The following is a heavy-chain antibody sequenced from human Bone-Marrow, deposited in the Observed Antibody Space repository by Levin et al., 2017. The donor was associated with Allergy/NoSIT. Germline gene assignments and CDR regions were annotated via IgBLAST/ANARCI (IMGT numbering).Heavy chain of an antibody. J-gene: IGHJ4*02. CDR1: GFPFSNYA. CDR3: AKDGNCDGDCRGEGYYFDH. D-gene: IGHD2-21*02. CDR2: ITGAGEIT. Sequence: GESLKISCAASGFPFSNYAMSWVRQAPGKGLEWVSAITGAGEITYYADSVQGRFTISRDNSENTLYLHMNNLGAEDTAVYYCAKDGNCDGDCRGEGYYFDHWGQGTLVTVPS. V-gene: IGHV3-23*01.